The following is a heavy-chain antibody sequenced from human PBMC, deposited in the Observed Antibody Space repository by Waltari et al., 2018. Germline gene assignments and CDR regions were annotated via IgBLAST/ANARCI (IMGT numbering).Heavy chain of an antibody. CDR2: IYHSGRT. CDR3: ARGDSSGYYYPWFDP. Sequence: QVQLQESGPGLVKPSETLSLTCAVSGYSISSGYYWGWIRQPPGKGLEWIGSIYHSGRTYYNPSLKSRVTISVDTSKNQFSLKLSSVTAADTAVYYCARGDSSGYYYPWFDPWGQGTLVTVSS. V-gene: IGHV4-38-2*01. D-gene: IGHD3-22*01. J-gene: IGHJ5*02. CDR1: GYSISSGYY.